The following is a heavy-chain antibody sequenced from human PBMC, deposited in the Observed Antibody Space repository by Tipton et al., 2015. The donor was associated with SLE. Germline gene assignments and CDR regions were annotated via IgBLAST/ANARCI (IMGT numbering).Heavy chain of an antibody. Sequence: QSGAEVKKPGASVKVSCKASGYTFISHGISWVRQAPGQGLEWMGWISAYNGNTNYAQKLQGRVTMTTDTSTSTAYMELRSLRSDDTAVYYCAREIWTDIAVAGTNAFDIWGQGTMVTVSS. D-gene: IGHD6-19*01. CDR1: GYTFISHG. CDR2: ISAYNGNT. CDR3: AREIWTDIAVAGTNAFDI. V-gene: IGHV1-18*01. J-gene: IGHJ3*02.